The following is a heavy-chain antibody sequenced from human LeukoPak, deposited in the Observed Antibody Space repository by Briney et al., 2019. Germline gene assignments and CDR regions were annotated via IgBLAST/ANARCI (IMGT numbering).Heavy chain of an antibody. D-gene: IGHD6-13*01. CDR1: GFSFSTFA. CDR2: ISYDDSNK. J-gene: IGHJ4*02. V-gene: IGHV3-30-3*01. CDR3: VAAPGIHYFDY. Sequence: PGGSLRLSRAASGFSFSTFAMHWVRQAPGKGLEWLAFISYDDSNKYYADSVKGRFSISRDNYKNTLYLQMNSLRAEDTALYYCVAAPGIHYFDYWGQGTLVTVSS.